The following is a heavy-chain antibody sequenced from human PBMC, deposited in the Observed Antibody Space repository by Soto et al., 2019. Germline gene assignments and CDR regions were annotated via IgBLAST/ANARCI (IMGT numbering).Heavy chain of an antibody. J-gene: IGHJ4*02. V-gene: IGHV3-30*04. CDR3: ARLPEGPATLPSIAVAGPGVMVDY. CDR2: ISYDGSNK. D-gene: IGHD6-19*01. CDR1: GFTFSSYA. Sequence: GGSLRLSCAASGFTFSSYAMHWVRQAPGKGLEWVAVISYDGSNKYYADSVKGRFTISRDSSKNTLYLQMNSLRAEDTAVYYCARLPEGPATLPSIAVAGPGVMVDYWGQGTLVTVSS.